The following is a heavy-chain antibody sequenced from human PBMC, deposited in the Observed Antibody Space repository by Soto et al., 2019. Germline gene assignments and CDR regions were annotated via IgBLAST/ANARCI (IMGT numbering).Heavy chain of an antibody. D-gene: IGHD2-15*01. J-gene: IGHJ6*02. V-gene: IGHV4-4*02. CDR3: ARAGRGYCSGGSCYSGLHGMDV. CDR1: GGSISSSNW. CDR2: IYHSGST. Sequence: QVQLQESGPGLVKPSGTLSLTCAVSGGSISSSNWWSWVRQPPGKGLEWIWEIYHSGSTNYNPSLKSRVAISVDKSKNQFSLKLSFVTAEDTAVYYCARAGRGYCSGGSCYSGLHGMDVWGQGTTVTVSS.